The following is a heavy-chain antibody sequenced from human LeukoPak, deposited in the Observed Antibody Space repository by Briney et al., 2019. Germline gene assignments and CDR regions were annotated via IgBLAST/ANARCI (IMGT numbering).Heavy chain of an antibody. CDR3: ARELYDILTGYYPNPFDY. J-gene: IGHJ4*02. Sequence: GSLRLSCAASGFTFSSYGMHWVRQAPGKGLEWVAVIWYDGSNKYYADSVKGRFTISRDNSKNTLYLQMNSLRAEDTAVYYCARELYDILTGYYPNPFDYWGQGTLVTVSS. V-gene: IGHV3-33*01. CDR1: GFTFSSYG. CDR2: IWYDGSNK. D-gene: IGHD3-9*01.